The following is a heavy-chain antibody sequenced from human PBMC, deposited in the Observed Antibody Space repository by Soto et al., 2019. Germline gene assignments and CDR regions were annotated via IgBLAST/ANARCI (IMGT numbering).Heavy chain of an antibody. Sequence: EVQLLESGGGSVQPGESLRLSCAASGFIFSAYAMSLVRQAPGKGLEWVSFISGTSGRTYYADSVKDRFTISRDNSKNTLYLQMNSLRAEDTAVYYCAKGDWEKAAWGQGTTVTVSS. CDR3: AKGDWEKAA. CDR1: GFIFSAYA. J-gene: IGHJ6*02. CDR2: ISGTSGRT. V-gene: IGHV3-23*01. D-gene: IGHD1-26*01.